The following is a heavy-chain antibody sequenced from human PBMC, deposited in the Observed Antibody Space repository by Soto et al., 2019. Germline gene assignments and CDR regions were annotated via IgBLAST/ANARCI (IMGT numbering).Heavy chain of an antibody. J-gene: IGHJ5*02. D-gene: IGHD3-10*01. CDR3: ARAPMVPALNWFDP. CDR1: GGTFSSYA. CDR2: IIPIFGTA. Sequence: SVKVSCTASGGTFSSYAISWVRQASGQGLEWMGGIIPIFGTANYAQKFQGRVTITADESTSTAYMELSSLRSEDTAVYYCARAPMVPALNWFDPCVQGTLVTVSS. V-gene: IGHV1-69*13.